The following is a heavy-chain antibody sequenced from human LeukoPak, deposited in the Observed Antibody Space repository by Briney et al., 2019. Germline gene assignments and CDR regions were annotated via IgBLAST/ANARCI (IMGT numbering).Heavy chain of an antibody. J-gene: IGHJ5*02. CDR2: INYSGNT. Sequence: TSETLSLTCTVSGGSVSRGGYYWSWIRQPPGKGLEWIGYINYSGNTNYNSSLKSRVTISEDTSKNQFSLKLSSVTAADTAVYYCASFSWGSGSYNQEAIWSWFDPWGQGTLVSVSS. CDR1: GGSVSRGGYY. D-gene: IGHD3-10*01. V-gene: IGHV4-61*08. CDR3: ASFSWGSGSYNQEAIWSWFDP.